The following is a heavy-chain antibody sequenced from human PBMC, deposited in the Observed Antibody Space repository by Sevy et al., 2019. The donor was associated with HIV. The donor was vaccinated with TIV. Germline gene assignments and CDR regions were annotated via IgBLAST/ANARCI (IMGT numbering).Heavy chain of an antibody. Sequence: GGSLRLSCAASGFTIDDYPMHWVRQAPGKGLEWVSGISWNSTSTGYADTVKGRFTIASDNAKKYLYLQMNSLRAKDTAFYYCGKDYRNYEGDYYHFDGMDVWGQGTTVTVSS. J-gene: IGHJ6*02. D-gene: IGHD4-4*01. CDR2: ISWNSTST. CDR3: GKDYRNYEGDYYHFDGMDV. V-gene: IGHV3-9*01. CDR1: GFTIDDYP.